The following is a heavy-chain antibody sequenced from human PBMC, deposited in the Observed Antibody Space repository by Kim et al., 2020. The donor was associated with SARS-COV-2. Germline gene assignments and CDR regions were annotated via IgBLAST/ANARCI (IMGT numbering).Heavy chain of an antibody. CDR3: ARRGNGDYGDY. D-gene: IGHD3-10*01. J-gene: IGHJ4*02. Sequence: GESLKISCKGSGYSFTSYWITWVRQMPGKGLEWMGRIDPSDSYTNYSPSFQGHVTISADKSVGTAYLQWSSLKASDSAMYYCARRGNGDYGDYWGQGTLVTVSS. V-gene: IGHV5-10-1*01. CDR2: IDPSDSYT. CDR1: GYSFTSYW.